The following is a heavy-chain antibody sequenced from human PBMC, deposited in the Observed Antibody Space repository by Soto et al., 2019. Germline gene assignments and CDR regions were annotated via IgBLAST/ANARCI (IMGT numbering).Heavy chain of an antibody. Sequence: GGSLRLSCAASGFTFSDYYMSWIRQAPGKGLEWVSYISSSSSYTNYADSVKGRFTISRDNAKNSLYLQMNSLRAEDTAVYYCARVQYQLLYYFDYWGQGTLVTVSS. CDR1: GFTFSDYY. D-gene: IGHD2-2*01. CDR3: ARVQYQLLYYFDY. V-gene: IGHV3-11*06. CDR2: ISSSSSYT. J-gene: IGHJ4*02.